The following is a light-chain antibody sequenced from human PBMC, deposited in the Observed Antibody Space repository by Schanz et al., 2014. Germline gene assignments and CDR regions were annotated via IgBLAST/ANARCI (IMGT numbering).Light chain of an antibody. CDR1: SNDVGSSYL. V-gene: IGLV2-14*02. Sequence: QSVLTQPASVSGSPGQSITISCTGTSNDVGSSYLVSWYQHHPGKAPNLMIYEASKRPSGVSNRFSGSKSDNTASLTVSGLQAEDEADYYCSSHASNNPRVVFGGGTKLTVL. CDR3: SSHASNNPRVV. CDR2: EAS. J-gene: IGLJ2*01.